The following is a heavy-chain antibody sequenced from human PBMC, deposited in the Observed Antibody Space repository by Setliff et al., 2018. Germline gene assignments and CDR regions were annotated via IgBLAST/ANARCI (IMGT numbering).Heavy chain of an antibody. D-gene: IGHD2-2*01. CDR2: VYYSRYT. Sequence: SETLSLTCNVSGGFVSSTSHYWGWIRQPPGKGMEWIGSVYYSRYTYYNPSLQSRVTISVDMSKNQFSMKLTSVTAADTAVYYCARGRMRGSCSGPSCTYDPFDIWGQGTPVTVSS. CDR1: GGFVSSTSHY. J-gene: IGHJ3*02. CDR3: ARGRMRGSCSGPSCTYDPFDI. V-gene: IGHV4-39*07.